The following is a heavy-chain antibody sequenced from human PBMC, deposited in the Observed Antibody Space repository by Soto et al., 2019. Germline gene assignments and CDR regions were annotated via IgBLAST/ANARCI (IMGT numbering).Heavy chain of an antibody. V-gene: IGHV1-8*01. D-gene: IGHD3-3*01. CDR2: MNPNSGNT. Sequence: ASVKVSFKASGYTFTSYDINWVRQATGQGLEWMGWMNPNSGNTGYAQKFQGRVTMTRNTSISTAYMELSSLRSEDTAVYYCARVLEWFIPATQNWFDPSGQGTLVTVSS. J-gene: IGHJ5*02. CDR3: ARVLEWFIPATQNWFDP. CDR1: GYTFTSYD.